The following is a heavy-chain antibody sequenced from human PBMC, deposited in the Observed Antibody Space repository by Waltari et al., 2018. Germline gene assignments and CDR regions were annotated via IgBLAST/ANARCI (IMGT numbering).Heavy chain of an antibody. Sequence: QVQLVQSGAEVNKPGSSVKVSCKASALTFSSYAISWLRQAPGQGLEWMGRIIPIFGTANYAQKFQGRVTITADKSTSTAYMELSSLRSEDTAVYYCARGLDSGSFRWFDPWGQGTLVTVSS. V-gene: IGHV1-69*13. CDR3: ARGLDSGSFRWFDP. D-gene: IGHD1-26*01. CDR2: IIPIFGTA. J-gene: IGHJ5*02. CDR1: ALTFSSYA.